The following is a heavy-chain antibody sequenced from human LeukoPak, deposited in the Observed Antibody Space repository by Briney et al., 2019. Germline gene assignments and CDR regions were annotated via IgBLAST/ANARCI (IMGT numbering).Heavy chain of an antibody. CDR2: IIPILGIA. CDR1: GGTFSSYA. J-gene: IGHJ1*01. Sequence: ASVKVSCKASGGTFSSYAISWVRQAPGHGLEWMGGIIPILGIAHYAQQFPGRVTITADKSTSTAYMELSSLRSEDTAVYYCARAPRQYYGSGSYWAEYFRHWGQGTLVTVSS. D-gene: IGHD3-10*01. V-gene: IGHV1-69*10. CDR3: ARAPRQYYGSGSYWAEYFRH.